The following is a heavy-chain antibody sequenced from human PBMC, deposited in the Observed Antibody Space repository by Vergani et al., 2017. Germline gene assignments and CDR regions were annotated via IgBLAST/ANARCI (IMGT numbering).Heavy chain of an antibody. CDR1: GFTFSSYS. Sequence: EVQLVESGGGLVQPGGSLRLSCAASGFTFSSYSMNWVRQAPGKGLEWVSYISSSSSTIYYADSVKGRFTISRDNAKNSLYLQMNSLRAEDTAVYYCARGLNLDTKSGLDWFDPWGQGTLVTVSP. J-gene: IGHJ5*02. V-gene: IGHV3-48*04. CDR2: ISSSSSTI. CDR3: ARGLNLDTKSGLDWFDP. D-gene: IGHD3-10*01.